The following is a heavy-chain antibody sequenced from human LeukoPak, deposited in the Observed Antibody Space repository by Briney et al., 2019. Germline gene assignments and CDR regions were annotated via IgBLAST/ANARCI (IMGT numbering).Heavy chain of an antibody. CDR3: TRWGSDYGDPDFDY. D-gene: IGHD4-17*01. V-gene: IGHV3-49*03. Sequence: PGGSLRLSCTASGFTFGDYAMSWFRQAPGKGLEWVGFIRSKAYGGTTEYAASVKGRFTISRDDSKSIAYLQMNSLKTEDTAVYYRTRWGSDYGDPDFDYWGQGTLVTVSS. CDR2: IRSKAYGGTT. CDR1: GFTFGDYA. J-gene: IGHJ4*02.